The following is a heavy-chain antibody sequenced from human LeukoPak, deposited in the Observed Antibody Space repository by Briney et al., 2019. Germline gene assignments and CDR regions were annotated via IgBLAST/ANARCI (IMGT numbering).Heavy chain of an antibody. V-gene: IGHV4-30-4*01. CDR2: IYYSGST. D-gene: IGHD6-19*01. Sequence: SQTLSLTCTVSGGSISSGDYYWSWIRQPSGKGLEWIGYIYYSGSTYYNPSLRSRVTISVDTSKNQFSLKLSSVTAADTAVYYCARGRGWTFDYWGQGTLVTVSS. CDR3: ARGRGWTFDY. J-gene: IGHJ4*02. CDR1: GGSISSGDYY.